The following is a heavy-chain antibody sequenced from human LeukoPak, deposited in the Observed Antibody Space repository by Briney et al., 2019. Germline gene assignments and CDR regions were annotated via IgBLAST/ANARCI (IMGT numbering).Heavy chain of an antibody. J-gene: IGHJ4*02. CDR1: GFTFNNYW. CDR3: VSWAGKYYETSDYSLAPSNS. CDR2: INEDGSDK. Sequence: TGGSLRLSCAASGFTFNNYWMSWLRQAPGKGLKWAAHINEDGSDKYYVDSVKGRFTISRDNAKNSLYLQMNSLRAEDTAVYYYVSWAGKYYETSDYSLAPSNSWGQGTLVTVSS. V-gene: IGHV3-7*01. D-gene: IGHD3-22*01.